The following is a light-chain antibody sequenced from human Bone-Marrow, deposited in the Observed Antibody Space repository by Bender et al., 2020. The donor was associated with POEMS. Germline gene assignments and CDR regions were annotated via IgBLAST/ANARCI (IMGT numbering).Light chain of an antibody. V-gene: IGLV2-14*01. CDR3: CSYAGSSSDV. Sequence: QSALTQPASVSGSPGQSITISCTGTSSDVGANNYVSWYQQHPGKAPKLMIYDVSNRPSGVSNRFSGSKSDNTASLTISGLQADDEADYYCCSYAGSSSDVFGGGTKLTVL. CDR1: SSDVGANNY. CDR2: DVS. J-gene: IGLJ2*01.